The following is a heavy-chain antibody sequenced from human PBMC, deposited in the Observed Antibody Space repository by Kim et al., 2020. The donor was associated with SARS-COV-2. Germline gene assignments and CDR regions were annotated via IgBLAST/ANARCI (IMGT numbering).Heavy chain of an antibody. Sequence: ASVKVSCKASGYTFTSYDINWVRQATGQGLEWMGWMNPNSGNTGYAQKFQGRVTMTRNTSISTAYMELSSLRSEDTAVYYCARVGRGDILTGYLPLYYYYYGMDVWGQGTTVTVSS. J-gene: IGHJ6*02. D-gene: IGHD3-9*01. CDR2: MNPNSGNT. CDR3: ARVGRGDILTGYLPLYYYYYGMDV. V-gene: IGHV1-8*01. CDR1: GYTFTSYD.